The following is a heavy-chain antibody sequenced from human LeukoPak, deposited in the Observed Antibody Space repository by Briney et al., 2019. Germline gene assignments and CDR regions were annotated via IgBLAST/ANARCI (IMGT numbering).Heavy chain of an antibody. CDR3: ARSANYDSSGYYLF. CDR2: INSDGSST. D-gene: IGHD3-22*01. V-gene: IGHV3-74*01. CDR1: GFTFSSYW. J-gene: IGHJ4*02. Sequence: GGSLRLSCAATGFTFSSYWMHWVRQAPGKGLVWVSRINSDGSSTSHADSVKGRFTISRDNAKNTLYLQMNSLRAEDTAVYYCARSANYDSSGYYLFWGQGTLVTVSS.